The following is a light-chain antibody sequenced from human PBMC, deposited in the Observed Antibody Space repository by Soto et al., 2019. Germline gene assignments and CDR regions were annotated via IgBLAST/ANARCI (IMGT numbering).Light chain of an antibody. Sequence: ENLLTQPPGTLSLSPGEGATLSCRASRGVSANYLAWYQQKPGQAPRLLIYGASNRATGIPDRFSGSGSGTDFTLTISRLEPEDFAVYYCQQYGSSGTFGQGTKVDIK. CDR3: QQYGSSGT. CDR1: RGVSANY. J-gene: IGKJ1*01. V-gene: IGKV3-20*01. CDR2: GAS.